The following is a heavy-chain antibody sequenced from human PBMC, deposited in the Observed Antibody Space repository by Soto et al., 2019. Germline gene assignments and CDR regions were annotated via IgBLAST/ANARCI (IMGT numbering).Heavy chain of an antibody. V-gene: IGHV3-48*01. CDR3: ASPSENSGKYRHY. Sequence: AALKISCAACGFTFSSYSRNWVRQAPRKGLEWVSYISSSSSNICCADSVKGRFTISGDNSKNTLYLQMNSLRAEDTAVYYCASPSENSGKYRHYWGQGILVTVSS. D-gene: IGHD2-2*01. CDR2: ISSSSSNI. J-gene: IGHJ4*02. CDR1: GFTFSSYS.